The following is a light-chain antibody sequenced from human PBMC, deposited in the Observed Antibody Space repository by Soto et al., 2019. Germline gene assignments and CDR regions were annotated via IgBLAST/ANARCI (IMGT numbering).Light chain of an antibody. V-gene: IGKV3-15*01. CDR3: QQYNNWPLWT. CDR2: GAS. CDR1: QSVSSN. Sequence: EIVMTQSPATLSVSPGERATLSCRASQSVSSNLAWYQQKPGQAPRLLIYGASTRATGIPARFSGSGSGTEFNRTISIMQSEDFVVYYCQQYNNWPLWTFGQGTKGEIK. J-gene: IGKJ1*01.